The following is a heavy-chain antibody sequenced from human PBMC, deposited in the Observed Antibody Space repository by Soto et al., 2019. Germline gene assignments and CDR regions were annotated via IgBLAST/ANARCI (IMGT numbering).Heavy chain of an antibody. V-gene: IGHV3-23*01. CDR1: GFSLSGYA. D-gene: IGHD3-10*01. CDR3: AKNRGSGNPFFYDMAV. J-gene: IGHJ6*02. CDR2: IRRSGGST. Sequence: EVQLLESGGGLVQPGGSLRLSCAASGFSLSGYAMSWVRQAPGKGLEWVSSIRRSGGSTFYADSVDGRFTISRDDSKNTLYLQMDSLRVEDTAVYHCAKNRGSGNPFFYDMAVWGQGTTVTVSS.